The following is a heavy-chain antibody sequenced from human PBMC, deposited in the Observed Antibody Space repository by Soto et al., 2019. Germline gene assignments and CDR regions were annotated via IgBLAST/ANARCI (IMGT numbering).Heavy chain of an antibody. V-gene: IGHV1-18*01. J-gene: IGHJ4*02. D-gene: IGHD5-12*01. CDR2: ISAYDGNT. CDR1: GYTFSMYG. Sequence: QVQLVQSGAEVKKPGASVKVSCKASGYTFSMYGISWVRQAPGPGLEWMGWISAYDGNTNYSQKLQGRVTMTTDTSTSTAYMDLGSLRSDYPAVYYCARDQSGYVGHGYWVQGTLVTVSS. CDR3: ARDQSGYVGHGY.